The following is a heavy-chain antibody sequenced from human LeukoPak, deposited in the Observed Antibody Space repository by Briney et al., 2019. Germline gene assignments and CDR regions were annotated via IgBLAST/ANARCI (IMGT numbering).Heavy chain of an antibody. D-gene: IGHD4-11*01. J-gene: IGHJ4*02. V-gene: IGHV3-49*04. CDR1: GFTFSSYW. CDR2: IRSQEYGGTT. Sequence: GGSLRLSCAASGFTFSSYWMSWVRQAPGKGLEWVGFIRSQEYGGTTESAASVKDRFIISRDDSKSVAYLQMDSLKTEDTAVYYCIRDFYSNYRVDFDYWGQGTQVTVSS. CDR3: IRDFYSNYRVDFDY.